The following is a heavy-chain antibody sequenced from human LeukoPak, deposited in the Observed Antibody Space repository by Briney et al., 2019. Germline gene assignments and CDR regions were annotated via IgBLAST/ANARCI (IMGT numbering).Heavy chain of an antibody. CDR1: GGSISSYY. CDR2: ISYSGST. J-gene: IGHJ6*02. V-gene: IGHV4-59*01. D-gene: IGHD3-10*01. Sequence: SETLSLTCTVSGGSISSYYWSWIRQPPGKGLEWIGYISYSGSTNYNPSLKSRVTISVDTSKNQFSLKLSSVTAADTAVYYCVRAPLWFGELGYYGMDVWGQGATVTVSS. CDR3: VRAPLWFGELGYYGMDV.